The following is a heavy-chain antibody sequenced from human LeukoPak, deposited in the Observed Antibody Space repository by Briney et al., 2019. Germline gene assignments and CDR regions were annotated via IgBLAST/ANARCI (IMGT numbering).Heavy chain of an antibody. D-gene: IGHD2-15*01. J-gene: IGHJ4*02. V-gene: IGHV3-23*01. CDR1: GFTFNSYA. Sequence: GSLRLSCAASGFTFNSYAMSWVRQAPGKELEWVSTINSAGDTTYYADSVKGRFTISRDNSKNTLFLQMSGLRVEDTAIYYCAKIGSVVVPAAVGGHYWGQGTLVIVSS. CDR2: INSAGDTT. CDR3: AKIGSVVVPAAVGGHY.